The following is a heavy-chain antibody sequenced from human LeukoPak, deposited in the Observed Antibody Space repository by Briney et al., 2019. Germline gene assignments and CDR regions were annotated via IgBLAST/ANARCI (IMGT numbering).Heavy chain of an antibody. D-gene: IGHD2-2*01. J-gene: IGHJ4*02. Sequence: PGGSLRLSCAASGFTFSSYAMSWVRQAPGKGLEWVSAISGSGGSTYYADSVKGRFTISRDNSKNTLYLQMNSLRAEDTAVYYCAKGSLGHCSGSTCYPLDYWGQGTLDTVSS. CDR3: AKGSLGHCSGSTCYPLDY. CDR2: ISGSGGST. V-gene: IGHV3-23*01. CDR1: GFTFSSYA.